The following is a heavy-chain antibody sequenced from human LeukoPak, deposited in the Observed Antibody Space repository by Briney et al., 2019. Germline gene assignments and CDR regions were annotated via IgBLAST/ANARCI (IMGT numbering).Heavy chain of an antibody. Sequence: PSQTLSLTCAVSGGSISSGGYSWSWIRQPPGKGLEWIGYIYHSGGTYYNPSLKSRVTISVDRSKNQFSLKLSSVTAAATAVYYCARGGSGYYVYWGQGTLVTVSS. CDR1: GGSISSGGYS. CDR3: ARGGSGYYVY. J-gene: IGHJ4*02. D-gene: IGHD3-22*01. CDR2: IYHSGGT. V-gene: IGHV4-30-2*01.